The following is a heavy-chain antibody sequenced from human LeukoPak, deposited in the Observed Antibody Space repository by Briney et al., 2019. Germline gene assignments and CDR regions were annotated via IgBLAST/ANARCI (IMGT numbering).Heavy chain of an antibody. V-gene: IGHV3-7*03. D-gene: IGHD4-17*01. Sequence: GGSLRLSCAASGFTFSNFAMSWVRQAPGKGLEWVANIKQDGSEKYYVDSVKGRFTISRDNAKNSLYLQMNSLRAEDTAVYYCAREEYGGDYHYWGQGTLVTVPS. J-gene: IGHJ4*02. CDR2: IKQDGSEK. CDR3: AREEYGGDYHY. CDR1: GFTFSNFA.